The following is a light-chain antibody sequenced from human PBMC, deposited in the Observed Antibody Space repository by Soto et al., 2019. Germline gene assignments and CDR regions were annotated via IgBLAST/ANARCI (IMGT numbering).Light chain of an antibody. CDR2: DVS. CDR3: SSYTSSSTPI. V-gene: IGLV2-14*01. J-gene: IGLJ2*01. CDR1: SSDVAGYNY. Sequence: QSVLTQPASVSGSPGQSITISCTGTSSDVAGYNYVSWYPQHPGKAPKLMIYDVSNRPSGVSNRFSGSKSGNTASLTISGLQAEDEADYYCSSYTSSSTPIFGGGTKLTVL.